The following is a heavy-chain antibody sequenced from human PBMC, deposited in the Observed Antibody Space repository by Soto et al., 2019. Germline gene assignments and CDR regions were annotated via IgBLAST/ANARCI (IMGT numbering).Heavy chain of an antibody. Sequence: QVQLVQSGAEVKKPGSSVKVSCKASGGTFSSYAISWVRQAPGQGLEWMGGIIPIFGTADYAQKVQGRVTITADHCTSTDYMELSGLRSEDTAGYSSARHLVGNPYDYGMDVWGEGTTGTVSS. V-gene: IGHV1-69*12. CDR2: IIPIFGTA. CDR3: ARHLVGNPYDYGMDV. CDR1: GGTFSSYA. D-gene: IGHD2-8*02. J-gene: IGHJ6*04.